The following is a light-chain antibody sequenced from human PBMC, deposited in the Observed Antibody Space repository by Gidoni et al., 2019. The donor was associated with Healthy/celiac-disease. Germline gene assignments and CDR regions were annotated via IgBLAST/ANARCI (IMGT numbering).Light chain of an antibody. CDR3: QQYGSSIFT. Sequence: EIALTQSPGTLSLSPGESATLSSRASQSVSSSYLAWYQQKPGQAPRLLIYGASSRATGIPDRFSGSGSGTDFTLTISRLEPEDFAVYYCQQYGSSIFTFGPGTKVDIK. CDR1: QSVSSSY. CDR2: GAS. J-gene: IGKJ3*01. V-gene: IGKV3-20*01.